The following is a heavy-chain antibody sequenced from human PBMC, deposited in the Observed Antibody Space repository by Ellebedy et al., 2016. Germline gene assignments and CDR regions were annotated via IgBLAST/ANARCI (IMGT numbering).Heavy chain of an antibody. CDR3: ARGQRGYDFWSGYPPLYYYYMDV. J-gene: IGHJ6*03. D-gene: IGHD3-3*01. Sequence: SETLSLXCTVSGGSISSYYWSWIRQPPGKGLEWIGYIYYSGSTNYNPSLKSRVTISVDTSKNQFSLKLSSVTAADTAVYYCARGQRGYDFWSGYPPLYYYYMDVWGKGTTVTVSS. CDR2: IYYSGST. V-gene: IGHV4-59*01. CDR1: GGSISSYY.